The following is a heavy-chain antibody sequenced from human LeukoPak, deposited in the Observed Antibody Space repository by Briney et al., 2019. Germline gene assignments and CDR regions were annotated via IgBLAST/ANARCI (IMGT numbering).Heavy chain of an antibody. Sequence: SETLSLTCTVSGGSISSYYWSWLRQPPGKGLDWIGYIYYSGSTNYNPSLNSRVTISVDTSKNQFSLKLSSVTAADTAVYYCARHAYGGLNYYGLDVWGQGTTVTVSS. CDR2: IYYSGST. V-gene: IGHV4-59*08. CDR3: ARHAYGGLNYYGLDV. CDR1: GGSISSYY. J-gene: IGHJ6*02. D-gene: IGHD2-21*01.